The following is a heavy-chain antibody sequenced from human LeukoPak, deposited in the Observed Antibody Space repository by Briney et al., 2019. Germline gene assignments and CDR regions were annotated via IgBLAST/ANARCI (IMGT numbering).Heavy chain of an antibody. CDR1: GFAFSTYT. CDR3: AKDVESYYYGSGTGFDY. Sequence: GGSLRLSCTASGFAFSTYTMHWVRQAPGKGLEWVAVISIGGNIQYYTDSVKGRFTISRDNSKNTLYLQMNSLRAEDTAVYYCAKDVESYYYGSGTGFDYWGQGTLVTVSS. D-gene: IGHD3-10*01. CDR2: ISIGGNIQ. V-gene: IGHV3-30*04. J-gene: IGHJ4*02.